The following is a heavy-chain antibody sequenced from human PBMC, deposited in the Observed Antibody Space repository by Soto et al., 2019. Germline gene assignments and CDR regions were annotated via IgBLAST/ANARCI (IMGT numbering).Heavy chain of an antibody. CDR2: IRSKANSYAT. J-gene: IGHJ6*03. Sequence: GGSLRLSCAASGFTFSGSAMHWVRQASGKGLEWVGRIRSKANSYATAYAASVKGRFTISRDDSKNTAYLQMNSLKTEDTAVYYCTSPRRSFRVHYYYYMDVWGKGTTVTVSS. D-gene: IGHD3-10*01. CDR3: TSPRRSFRVHYYYYMDV. V-gene: IGHV3-73*01. CDR1: GFTFSGSA.